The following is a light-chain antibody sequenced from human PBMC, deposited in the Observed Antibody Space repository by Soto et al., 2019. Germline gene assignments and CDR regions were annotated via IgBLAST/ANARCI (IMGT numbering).Light chain of an antibody. CDR2: LNSDGSH. CDR1: SGHSTYA. V-gene: IGLV4-69*01. J-gene: IGLJ2*01. CDR3: QSWDTGIHRV. Sequence: QLVLAQSPSASASLGASVKLTCTLSSGHSTYAIAWHQQQPEKGPRYLVKLNSDGSHTKGDGIPERFSGSSSGAERYLSISSLQSEDEADYYCQSWDTGIHRVFGGGTKVTVL.